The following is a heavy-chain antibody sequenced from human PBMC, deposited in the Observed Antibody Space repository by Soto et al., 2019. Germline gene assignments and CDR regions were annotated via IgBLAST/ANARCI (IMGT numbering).Heavy chain of an antibody. CDR3: ARGRAVAQDMQRLKQTFDY. J-gene: IGHJ4*02. D-gene: IGHD6-19*01. CDR2: ISSSGSTI. CDR1: GFTFSSYE. V-gene: IGHV3-48*03. Sequence: EVQLVESGGGLVQPGGSLRLSCAASGFTFSSYEMNWVRQAPGKGLEWVSYISSSGSTIYYADSVKGRFTISRDNAKNSLYLQMNSLRAEDTAVYYCARGRAVAQDMQRLKQTFDYWGQGTLVTVSS.